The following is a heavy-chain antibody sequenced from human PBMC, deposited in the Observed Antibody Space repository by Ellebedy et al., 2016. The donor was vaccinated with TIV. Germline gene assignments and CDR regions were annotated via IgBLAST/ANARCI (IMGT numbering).Heavy chain of an antibody. Sequence: GGSLRLSXRASGYSFTDYWIGWVRQLPGKGLEWMGTIYPSDSDTKYSPSFQGQVTISADKSISTAYLEWSSLRASDTAMYYCARHLLDGSDYFWGQGTLVTVSS. CDR1: GYSFTDYW. CDR2: IYPSDSDT. D-gene: IGHD2-21*02. CDR3: ARHLLDGSDYF. J-gene: IGHJ4*02. V-gene: IGHV5-51*01.